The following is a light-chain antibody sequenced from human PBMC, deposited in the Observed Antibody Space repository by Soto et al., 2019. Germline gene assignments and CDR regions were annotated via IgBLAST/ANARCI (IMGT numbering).Light chain of an antibody. V-gene: IGKV1-5*01. J-gene: IGKJ1*01. CDR2: GAS. Sequence: DIQMTQSPSTLSAFVGDRVTITCRASQSISSWLAWYQHKPGRTPELLIHGASRLQSGVPARFSGSGSGTEFTLTISSLQPDDFATYYCQQYNSYWTFGQGTKVDIK. CDR1: QSISSW. CDR3: QQYNSYWT.